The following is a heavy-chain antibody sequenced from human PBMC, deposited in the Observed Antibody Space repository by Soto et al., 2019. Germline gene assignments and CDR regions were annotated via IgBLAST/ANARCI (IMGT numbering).Heavy chain of an antibody. CDR2: ISDNGGTT. V-gene: IGHV3-23*01. CDR1: GFIFRSYA. J-gene: IGHJ4*02. Sequence: PGGSRRLSCAASGFIFRSYAMSWVRQAPGKGLEWVSGISDNGGTTYYADSMRGRFTISRDNSKKTLYLQMNNLRPDDTAVYFCAKVGPQPGDYTESWGQGTRVTVSS. D-gene: IGHD1-26*01. CDR3: AKVGPQPGDYTES.